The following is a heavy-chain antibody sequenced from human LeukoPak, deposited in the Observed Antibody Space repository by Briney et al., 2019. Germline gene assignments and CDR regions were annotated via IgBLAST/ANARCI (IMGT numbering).Heavy chain of an antibody. Sequence: SETLSLTCTVSGGSISSYYWSWIRQPPGKGLEWIGYIYTSGSTNYNPSLKSRVTMSVDTSKNQFSLKLSSVTAADTAVYYCARSRLDSSGYYYFDYWGQGTLVTVSS. D-gene: IGHD3-22*01. CDR2: IYTSGST. V-gene: IGHV4-4*09. CDR1: GGSISSYY. J-gene: IGHJ4*02. CDR3: ARSRLDSSGYYYFDY.